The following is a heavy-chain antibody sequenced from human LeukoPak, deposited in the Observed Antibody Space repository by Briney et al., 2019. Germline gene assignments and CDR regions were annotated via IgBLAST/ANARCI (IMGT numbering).Heavy chain of an antibody. Sequence: ASVKVSCKASGYTFTSYAMHWVRQAPGHRLEWMGWINAGNGNTKYSQKFQGRVTITRDTSASTAYMELSSLRSEDTAVYYCARVGTDYGDYNDYWGQGTLVTVSS. V-gene: IGHV1-3*01. CDR3: ARVGTDYGDYNDY. J-gene: IGHJ4*02. CDR1: GYTFTSYA. CDR2: INAGNGNT. D-gene: IGHD4-17*01.